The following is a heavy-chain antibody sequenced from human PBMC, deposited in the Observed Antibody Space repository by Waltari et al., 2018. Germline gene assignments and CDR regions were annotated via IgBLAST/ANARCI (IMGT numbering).Heavy chain of an antibody. CDR3: ARLSYYGSGYYNDAFDI. Sequence: QVQLQESGPGLVKPSETLSLTCTVSGYSIGSGSYWGWVRQSPGKGLEWVGRFHHGGTPHYSSSLQSRVNIPKDVSRNQYTLRLSSVTAADTAMYYCARLSYYGSGYYNDAFDIWGQGTMVTVSS. D-gene: IGHD3-10*01. CDR2: FHHGGTP. J-gene: IGHJ3*02. CDR1: GYSIGSGSY. V-gene: IGHV4-38-2*02.